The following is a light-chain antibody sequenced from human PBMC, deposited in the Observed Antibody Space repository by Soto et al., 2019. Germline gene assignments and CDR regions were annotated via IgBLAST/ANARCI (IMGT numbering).Light chain of an antibody. CDR2: AAS. CDR1: QGISNY. CDR3: QKYNGFT. J-gene: IGKJ3*01. Sequence: DIQMTQSPSSLSASVGDRVTITCRASQGISNYLAWYQQKPGKVPKLLIYAASTLQSGVPSRFSGSGSGTDFTLIISSLQPEDVATYYCQKYNGFTFGPGTKVDIK. V-gene: IGKV1-27*01.